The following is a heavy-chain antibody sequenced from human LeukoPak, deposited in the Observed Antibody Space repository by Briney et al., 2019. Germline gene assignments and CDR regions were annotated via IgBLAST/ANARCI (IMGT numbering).Heavy chain of an antibody. CDR3: ARGGYYYDSSGYSPYDAFDI. CDR1: GYSFTSYW. Sequence: GESLKISCKGSGYSFTSYWIGWVRQMPGKGLEWMGIIYPGDSDTRYSPSFQGQVTISADKSISTAYLQWSSLKASDTAMYYCARGGYYYDSSGYSPYDAFDIWGQGTMVTASS. V-gene: IGHV5-51*01. J-gene: IGHJ3*02. CDR2: IYPGDSDT. D-gene: IGHD3-22*01.